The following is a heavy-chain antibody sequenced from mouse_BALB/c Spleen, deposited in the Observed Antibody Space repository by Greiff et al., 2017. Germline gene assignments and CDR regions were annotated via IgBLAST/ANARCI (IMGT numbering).Heavy chain of an antibody. CDR2: IRNKANGYTT. J-gene: IGHJ4*01. Sequence: EVKLVESGGGLVQPGGSLRLSCATSGFTFTDYYMSWVRQPPGKALEWLGFIRNKANGYTTEYSASVKGRFTISRDNSQSILYLQMNTLRAEDSATYYCARDKGRLRYYAMDYWGQGTSVTVSS. CDR1: GFTFTDYY. V-gene: IGHV7-3*02. D-gene: IGHD1-2*01. CDR3: ARDKGRLRYYAMDY.